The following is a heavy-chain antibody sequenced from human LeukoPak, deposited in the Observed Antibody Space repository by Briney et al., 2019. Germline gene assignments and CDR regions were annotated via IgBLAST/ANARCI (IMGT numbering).Heavy chain of an antibody. J-gene: IGHJ3*02. CDR3: ARESTNWNYAQVAFDI. V-gene: IGHV4-30-2*01. D-gene: IGHD1-7*01. CDR2: IYHSGST. CDR1: GGSISSGGYY. Sequence: PSETLSLTCTVSGGSISSGGYYWSWIRQPPGKGLEWIGYIYHSGSTYYNPSLKSRVTISVDRSKNQFSLKLSSVTAADTAVYYCARESTNWNYAQVAFDIWGQGTMVTVSS.